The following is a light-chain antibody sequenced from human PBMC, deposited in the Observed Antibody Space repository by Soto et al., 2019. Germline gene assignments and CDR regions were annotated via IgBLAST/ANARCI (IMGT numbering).Light chain of an antibody. J-gene: IGKJ4*01. CDR1: QSVSSN. CDR3: QQYNNWPLT. V-gene: IGKV3-15*01. CDR2: GAS. Sequence: EIVMTQPPATLSVSPGERATLSRRASQSVSSNLAWYQQKPGQAPRLLIYGASTRATGIPARFSGSGSGTEFTLTISSLQSEDFAVYYCQQYNNWPLTFGGGTKVEIK.